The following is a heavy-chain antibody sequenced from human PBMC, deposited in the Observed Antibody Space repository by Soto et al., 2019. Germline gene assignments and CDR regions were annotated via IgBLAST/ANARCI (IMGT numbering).Heavy chain of an antibody. CDR3: ARGPWAAPYAFDI. D-gene: IGHD1-26*01. J-gene: IGHJ3*02. Sequence: PGGSLRLSCAASGFTFSSYAMHWVRQAPGKGLEWVAVISYDGSNKYYADSVKGRFTISRDNSKNTLYLQMNSLRAEDTAVYYCARGPWAAPYAFDIWGQGTMVTVSS. CDR1: GFTFSSYA. CDR2: ISYDGSNK. V-gene: IGHV3-30*01.